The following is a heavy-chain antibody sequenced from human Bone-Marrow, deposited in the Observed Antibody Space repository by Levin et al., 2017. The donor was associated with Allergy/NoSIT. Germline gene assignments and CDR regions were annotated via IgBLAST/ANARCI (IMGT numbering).Heavy chain of an antibody. D-gene: IGHD4-17*01. V-gene: IGHV3-21*01. CDR3: ARDRYYGDLPFDY. Sequence: GESLKISCAASGFTFSSYSMNWVRQAPGKGLEWVSSISSSSSYIYYADSVKGRFTISRDNAKNSLYLQMNSLRAEDTAVYYCARDRYYGDLPFDYWGQGTLVTVSS. CDR2: ISSSSSYI. J-gene: IGHJ4*02. CDR1: GFTFSSYS.